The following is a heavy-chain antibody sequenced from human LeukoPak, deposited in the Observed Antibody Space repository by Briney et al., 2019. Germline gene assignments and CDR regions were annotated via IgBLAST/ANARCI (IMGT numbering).Heavy chain of an antibody. Sequence: GGSLRLSCAASGFTFSSYAMSWVRQAPGKGLEWVSSISSSSSYIYYADSVKGRFTISRDNAKNSLYLQMNSLRAEDTAVYYCAREYSSSWYLNWFDPWGQGTLVTVSS. D-gene: IGHD6-13*01. V-gene: IGHV3-21*01. CDR2: ISSSSSYI. CDR1: GFTFSSYA. J-gene: IGHJ5*02. CDR3: AREYSSSWYLNWFDP.